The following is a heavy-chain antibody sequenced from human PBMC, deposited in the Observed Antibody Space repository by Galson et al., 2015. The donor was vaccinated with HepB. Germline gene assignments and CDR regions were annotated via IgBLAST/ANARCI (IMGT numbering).Heavy chain of an antibody. CDR2: IWYDGSNL. Sequence: SLRLSCAASGFSLSTYGMHWVRQAPGKGLEWGAIIWYDGSNLYHGDSVKGRFTIPRDTSKNTLYLQMNSLRAEDTAIYYCARDLSTTVVRGVMGDGMDVWGQGTTVTVSS. CDR1: GFSLSTYG. V-gene: IGHV3-33*08. CDR3: ARDLSTTVVRGVMGDGMDV. D-gene: IGHD3-10*01. J-gene: IGHJ6*02.